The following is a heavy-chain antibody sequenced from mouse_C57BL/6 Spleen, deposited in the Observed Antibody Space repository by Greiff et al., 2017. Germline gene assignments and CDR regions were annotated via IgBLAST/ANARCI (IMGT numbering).Heavy chain of an antibody. CDR1: GYTFTSYW. D-gene: IGHD1-1*01. CDR3: ARGAVVPFDY. V-gene: IGHV1-52*01. CDR2: IDPSNSET. Sequence: QVQLKQPGAELVRPGSSVKLSCKASGYTFTSYWMHWVKQRPIQGLEWIGNIDPSNSETHYNQKFKDKATVTVDKSSSTAYMQLSGLTSEDSAVYYCARGAVVPFDYWGQGTTLTVSS. J-gene: IGHJ2*01.